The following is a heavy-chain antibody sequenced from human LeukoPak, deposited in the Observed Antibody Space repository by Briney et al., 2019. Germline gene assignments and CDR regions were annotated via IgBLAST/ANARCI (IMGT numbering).Heavy chain of an antibody. CDR3: AREASAAMVP. J-gene: IGHJ5*02. Sequence: GGSLRLSCAVSGFTFSSYWMHWVRQAPGKGLVWVSRINSDGSSTIYADSVKGRFTISRDNAKNTLYLHMNSLRAEDTAVYYCAREASAAMVPWGQGTLVTVSS. D-gene: IGHD5-18*01. CDR2: INSDGSST. CDR1: GFTFSSYW. V-gene: IGHV3-74*01.